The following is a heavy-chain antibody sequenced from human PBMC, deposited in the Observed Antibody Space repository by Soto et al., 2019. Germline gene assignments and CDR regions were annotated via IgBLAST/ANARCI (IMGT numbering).Heavy chain of an antibody. J-gene: IGHJ6*02. CDR3: ARGQLVNPGYYYGMDI. V-gene: IGHV3-33*01. CDR1: GFPFRDYA. Sequence: PGGSLRLSCAASGFPFRDYAFHWVRQPPGKGLEWVAVLSYDGSNKYYADFVKGRFTISRDNAKNMLYLHLSTLRAEDTAVYYCARGQLVNPGYYYGMDIWGQGTTVTSP. CDR2: LSYDGSNK. D-gene: IGHD3-22*01.